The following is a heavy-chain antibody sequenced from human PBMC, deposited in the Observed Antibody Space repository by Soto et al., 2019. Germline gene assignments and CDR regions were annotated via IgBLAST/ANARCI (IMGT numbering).Heavy chain of an antibody. J-gene: IGHJ5*02. CDR2: INHSGST. CDR3: ARVQKVWLSVMGWFDP. V-gene: IGHV4-34*01. CDR1: GGYFRGYD. Sequence: SETQCLTSAVYGGYFRGYDGSWIRQHPWKGLEWIGEINHSGSTNYNPSLKSRVTISVDTSKNQFSLKLSSVTAADTAVYYCARVQKVWLSVMGWFDPWGQGTLVTGSS. D-gene: IGHD3-9*01.